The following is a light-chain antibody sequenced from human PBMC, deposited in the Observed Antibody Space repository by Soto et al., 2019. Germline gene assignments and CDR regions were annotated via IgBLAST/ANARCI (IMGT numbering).Light chain of an antibody. J-gene: IGKJ1*01. CDR3: QHSGDFRWT. Sequence: ENVLTQSPGTLSLSPGEEATLSCRATEVVSNRYLAWYQQKPGQAPSLLIYGASTRATGIPDRFSGSGSGTDFTLTISRLEPEDFAVYYCQHSGDFRWTFGQGTKVDIK. CDR2: GAS. V-gene: IGKV3-20*01. CDR1: EVVSNRY.